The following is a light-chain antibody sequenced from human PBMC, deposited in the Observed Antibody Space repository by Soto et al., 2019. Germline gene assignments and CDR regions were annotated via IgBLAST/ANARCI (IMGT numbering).Light chain of an antibody. CDR1: SSNIGRNT. CDR3: AAWDGSLNAVV. V-gene: IGLV1-44*01. Sequence: QSVLTQPPSASGTPGQRVTISGSGSSSNIGRNTVNWYQQLPGTAPKLLIYRNNQRPSGVPDRFSVSKSGTSASLAISGLQAEDEADYYCAAWDGSLNAVVFGGGTKVTVL. J-gene: IGLJ2*01. CDR2: RNN.